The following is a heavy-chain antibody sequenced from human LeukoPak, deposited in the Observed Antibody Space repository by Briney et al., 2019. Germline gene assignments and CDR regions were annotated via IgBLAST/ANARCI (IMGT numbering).Heavy chain of an antibody. CDR1: GFTFSSYA. CDR3: AKGESGGSCHLCNWFDP. Sequence: GGSLRLSCAASGFTFSSYAMSWVRQAPGKGLEWVSAISGSGGSTYYADSVKGRFTISRDNSKNTLYLQMNSLRAEDTAVYYCAKGESGGSCHLCNWFDPWGQGTLVTVSS. J-gene: IGHJ5*02. CDR2: ISGSGGST. D-gene: IGHD2-15*01. V-gene: IGHV3-23*01.